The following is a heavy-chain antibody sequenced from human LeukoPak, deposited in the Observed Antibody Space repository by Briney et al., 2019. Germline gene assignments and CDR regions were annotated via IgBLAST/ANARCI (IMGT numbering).Heavy chain of an antibody. J-gene: IGHJ4*02. D-gene: IGHD2-2*01. CDR3: ARPSDQLLFGIDY. V-gene: IGHV4-39*01. CDR2: IYYSGST. Sequence: SETLSLTCTVSGGSISSSSYYWGWIRQPPGKGLEWIGSIYYSGSTYYNPTLKSRVTISVDTSKNQFSLKLSSVTAADTAVYYCARPSDQLLFGIDYWGQGTLVTVSS. CDR1: GGSISSSSYY.